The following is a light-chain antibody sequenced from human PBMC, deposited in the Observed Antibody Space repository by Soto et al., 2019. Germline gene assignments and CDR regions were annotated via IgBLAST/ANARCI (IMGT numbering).Light chain of an antibody. V-gene: IGLV2-14*03. Sequence: QSALTQPASVSGSPGQSITISCTGTSSDIGGYTYVSWYQQYPDDVPKLIISDVSNRPSGISSRFSGSKSGNTASLTISGLQAEDEADYYCSSYTSTSTLYVFGTGTKVTV. J-gene: IGLJ1*01. CDR3: SSYTSTSTLYV. CDR2: DVS. CDR1: SSDIGGYTY.